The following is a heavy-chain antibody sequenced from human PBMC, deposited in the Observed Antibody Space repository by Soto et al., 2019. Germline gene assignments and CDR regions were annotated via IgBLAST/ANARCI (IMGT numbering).Heavy chain of an antibody. Sequence: SETLSLTCTVSGGSISSGDYYWSWIRHPPGKGLEWIGYIYYSGSTNYNPSLKSRVTISVDTSKNQFSLKLSSVTAADTAVYYCARIPSVATDYYYGMDVWGQGTTVTVSS. J-gene: IGHJ6*02. CDR3: ARIPSVATDYYYGMDV. D-gene: IGHD2-21*02. V-gene: IGHV4-61*08. CDR1: GGSISSGDYY. CDR2: IYYSGST.